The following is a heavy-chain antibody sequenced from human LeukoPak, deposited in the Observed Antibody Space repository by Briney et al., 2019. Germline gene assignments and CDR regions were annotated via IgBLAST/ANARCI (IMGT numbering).Heavy chain of an antibody. D-gene: IGHD6-19*01. J-gene: IGHJ6*04. CDR1: GGAFSSHY. V-gene: IGHV4-34*01. Sequence: SEKLSLSCGVAGGAFSSHYWTWIRQPPGKELEWLGEINPRGSTNYNPSLESRVTVSADTCRNQLSLSLTSVTAADSAVYFCARGLRQGSAWSWGPKEKSYQYMDVWGTGTTVIVSS. CDR2: INPRGST. CDR3: ARGLRQGSAWSWGPKEKSYQYMDV.